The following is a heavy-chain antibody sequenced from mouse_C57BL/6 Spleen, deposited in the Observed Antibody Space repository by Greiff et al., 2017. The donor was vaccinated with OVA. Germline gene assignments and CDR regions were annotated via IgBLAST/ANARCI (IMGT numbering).Heavy chain of an antibody. CDR2: IWSGGST. CDR1: GFSLTSYG. V-gene: IGHV2-2*01. Sequence: VQLQESGPGLVQPSQSLSITCTVSGFSLTSYGVHWVRQSPGKGLEWLGVIWSGGSTDYNAAFISRLSISKDNSKSQVFFKMNSLQADDTAIYYCARRLTGTKWGGFAYWGQGTLVTVSA. D-gene: IGHD4-1*01. CDR3: ARRLTGTKWGGFAY. J-gene: IGHJ3*01.